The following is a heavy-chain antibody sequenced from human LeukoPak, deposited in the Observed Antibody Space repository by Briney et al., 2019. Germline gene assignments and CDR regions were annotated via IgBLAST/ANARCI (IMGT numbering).Heavy chain of an antibody. D-gene: IGHD3-22*01. CDR1: GGSISSYY. CDR2: IYYSGST. V-gene: IGHV4-59*01. CDR3: ARPQSGYYTYDGFDI. Sequence: SETLSLTCAVSGGSISSYYWSWIRQPPGKGLECIGFIYYSGSTNYNPSLESRVTISVDTSKKQFSLKLRSVTAADTAVYYCARPQSGYYTYDGFDIWGQGTMVTVSS. J-gene: IGHJ3*02.